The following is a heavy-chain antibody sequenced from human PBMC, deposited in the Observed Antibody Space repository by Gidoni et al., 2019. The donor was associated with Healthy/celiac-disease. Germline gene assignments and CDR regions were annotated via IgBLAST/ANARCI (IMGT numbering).Heavy chain of an antibody. CDR3: AREFRNSSSWYEDGVWYYYYGMDV. V-gene: IGHV3-33*01. CDR1: GFTFSSYR. J-gene: IGHJ6*02. D-gene: IGHD6-13*01. Sequence: QVQLVESGGGVVQPGRSLRLSCAASGFTFSSYRMHWVRQAPGKGLEWGAVIWYDGSNKYYADSVKGRFTISRDNSKNTLYLQMNSLRAEDTAVYYCAREFRNSSSWYEDGVWYYYYGMDVWGQGTTVTVSS. CDR2: IWYDGSNK.